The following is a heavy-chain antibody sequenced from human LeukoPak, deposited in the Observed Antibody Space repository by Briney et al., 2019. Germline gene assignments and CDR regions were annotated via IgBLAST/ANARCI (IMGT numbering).Heavy chain of an antibody. D-gene: IGHD4-17*01. V-gene: IGHV4-31*03. J-gene: IGHJ3*02. CDR1: GGSISSGGYY. CDR3: ASIYGDRRYDAFDI. Sequence: PSETLSLNCTVSGGSISSGGYYWRWIRQHPGKGLEWIGYIYYSGSTYYDPSLKSRVTISVDTSKNQFSLKLSSVTAADTAVYYCASIYGDRRYDAFDIWGQGTMVTVSS. CDR2: IYYSGST.